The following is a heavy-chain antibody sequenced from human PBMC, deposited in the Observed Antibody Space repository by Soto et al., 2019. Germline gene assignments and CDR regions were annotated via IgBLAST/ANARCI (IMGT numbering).Heavy chain of an antibody. V-gene: IGHV4-59*01. D-gene: IGHD3-22*01. J-gene: IGHJ6*02. CDR2: LHYSGIT. Sequence: QPQLQESGPGLVKPSETLSLTCTVSGVSITSYFWNWIRQPPGKGLEWIGFLHYSGITKYNPSLKSRVTMSVDMSKNQLSLELSSVTAADTAVYYCARGYDSTGGYYYYGLDVWGQGTTVTVSS. CDR3: ARGYDSTGGYYYYGLDV. CDR1: GVSITSYF.